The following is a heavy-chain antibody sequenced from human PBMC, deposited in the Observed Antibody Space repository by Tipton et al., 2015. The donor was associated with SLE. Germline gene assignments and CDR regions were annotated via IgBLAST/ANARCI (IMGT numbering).Heavy chain of an antibody. CDR2: INHSGST. CDR3: ARVSQWLVSYYFDY. Sequence: TLSLTCAVYGGSFSGYYWSWIRQPPGKGLEWIGEINHSGSTNYSPSLKSRVTISVDTSKNQFSLNLSSVTAADTAVYYCARVSQWLVSYYFDYWGQGTLVTVSS. V-gene: IGHV4-34*01. CDR1: GGSFSGYY. J-gene: IGHJ4*02. D-gene: IGHD6-19*01.